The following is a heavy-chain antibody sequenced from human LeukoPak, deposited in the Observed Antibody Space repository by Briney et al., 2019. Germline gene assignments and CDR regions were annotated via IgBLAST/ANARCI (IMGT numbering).Heavy chain of an antibody. D-gene: IGHD3-10*01. J-gene: IGHJ4*02. Sequence: GGSLRLSCAASGFTFSNAWMSWVRQAPGKGLEWVGRIKSKTDGGTTDYAAPVKGRFTISRDDSKNTLYLQMNSLKTEDTAVYYCTARLWFAPYYFDYWGQGTLVTVSS. CDR2: IKSKTDGGTT. CDR3: TARLWFAPYYFDY. CDR1: GFTFSNAW. V-gene: IGHV3-15*01.